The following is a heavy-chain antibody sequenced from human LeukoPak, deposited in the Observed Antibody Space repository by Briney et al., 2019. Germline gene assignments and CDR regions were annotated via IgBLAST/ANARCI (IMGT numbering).Heavy chain of an antibody. CDR1: GGSPSGFY. V-gene: IGHV4-34*01. D-gene: IGHD3-22*01. CDR3: GRGSLYDYDSSSRSFLFYY. Sequence: QTLSPTCALYGGSPSGFYTSWIRHPPGKGLEWNGEINNSGSTNNNPCLKSRVTISVETSSNQSSLKLRCVTAAGTAVYSCGRGSLYDYDSSSRSFLFYYWGQRSLVTVS. J-gene: IGHJ4*02. CDR2: INNSGST.